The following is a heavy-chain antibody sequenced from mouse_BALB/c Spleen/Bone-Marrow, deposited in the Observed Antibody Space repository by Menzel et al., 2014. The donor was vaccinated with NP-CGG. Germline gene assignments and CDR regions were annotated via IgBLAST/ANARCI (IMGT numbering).Heavy chain of an antibody. CDR1: GYTFTNYF. CDR2: INPSNDTP. Sequence: VQLQQSGAELVKPGASVKLSCRVSGYTFTNYFVYWVKQGPGQGLEWIGEINPSNDTPNFNEKFKSKATLTVDKSSSTAYMQLSSLTSEDSAVYYCTRSGYYGYGWYFDVWGAGTTVTVSS. J-gene: IGHJ1*01. V-gene: IGHV1S81*02. D-gene: IGHD1-2*01. CDR3: TRSGYYGYGWYFDV.